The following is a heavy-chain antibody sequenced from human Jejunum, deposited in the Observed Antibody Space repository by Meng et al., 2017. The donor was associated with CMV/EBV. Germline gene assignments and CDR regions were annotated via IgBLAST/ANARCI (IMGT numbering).Heavy chain of an antibody. D-gene: IGHD4-17*01. CDR1: GGAIRNDQW. V-gene: IGHV4-4*02. CDR2: IYHSGRT. CDR3: TTLYGDSIS. Sequence: QVPLGDAGPGRVKPSGNRPLTRPVTGGAIRNDQWLSWVRQAPGKGLEWIGEIYHSGRTNYNPSVKSRVSMSVDKSQNHFSLRLSSVTAADTAVYYCTTLYGDSISWGQGTLVTVSS. J-gene: IGHJ4*02.